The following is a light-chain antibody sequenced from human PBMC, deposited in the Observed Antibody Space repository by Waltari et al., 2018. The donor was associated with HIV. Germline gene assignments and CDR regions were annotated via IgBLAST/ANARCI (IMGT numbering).Light chain of an antibody. CDR1: SSNIGGNT. Sequence: QPVLTQPPSASGTPGQRVTTPCSGSSSNIGGNTVNWYQQLPGTAPKLLIYSNNQRPSGVPDRFSGSKSGTSASLAISGLQSEDEADYYCAAWDDSLNGGVFGGGTKLTVL. V-gene: IGLV1-44*01. CDR2: SNN. J-gene: IGLJ3*02. CDR3: AAWDDSLNGGV.